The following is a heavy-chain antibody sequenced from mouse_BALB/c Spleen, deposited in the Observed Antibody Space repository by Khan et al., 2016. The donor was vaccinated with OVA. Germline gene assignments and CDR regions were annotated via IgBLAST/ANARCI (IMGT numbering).Heavy chain of an antibody. D-gene: IGHD1-1*01. Sequence: EVQLQESGPGLVKPSQSLSLTCTVTGYSITTNYAWDWIRQFPGNKLEWMGYISYSGSTSYNPSLKSRISITRDTSKNQFFLQLNSVTNEDTATYYCARKNYYGYALDYWGQGTSVTVSS. CDR1: GYSITTNYA. CDR2: ISYSGST. V-gene: IGHV3-2*02. J-gene: IGHJ4*01. CDR3: ARKNYYGYALDY.